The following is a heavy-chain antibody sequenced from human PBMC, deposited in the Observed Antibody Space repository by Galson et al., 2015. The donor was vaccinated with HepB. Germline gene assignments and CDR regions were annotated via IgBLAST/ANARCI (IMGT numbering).Heavy chain of an antibody. V-gene: IGHV3-23*01. CDR1: GFTFSSYA. J-gene: IGHJ4*02. CDR3: AKAGGLYHSSGYYQAALDY. CDR2: ISGSGGST. D-gene: IGHD3-22*01. Sequence: SLRLSCAASGFTFSSYAMSWVRQAPGKGLEWVSAISGSGGSTYYADSVKGRFTISRDNSKNTLYLQMNSLRAEDTAVYYCAKAGGLYHSSGYYQAALDYWGQGTLVTVSS.